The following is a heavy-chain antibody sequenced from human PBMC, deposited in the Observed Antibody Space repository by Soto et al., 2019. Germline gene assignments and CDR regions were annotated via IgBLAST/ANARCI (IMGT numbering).Heavy chain of an antibody. J-gene: IGHJ5*02. V-gene: IGHV1-18*01. CDR1: GYTFTSYG. Sequence: QVQLVQSGAEVKKPWASVKVSCKASGYTFTSYGISWVRQAPGQGLEWMGWISAYNGNTNYAQKLQGRVTMTTDTAKSTAYMQLRRLRSDDTDVYYCARKLRVRGDRNSQTPLDPWGQGTLVTVSS. CDR2: ISAYNGNT. CDR3: ARKLRVRGDRNSQTPLDP. D-gene: IGHD3-10*01.